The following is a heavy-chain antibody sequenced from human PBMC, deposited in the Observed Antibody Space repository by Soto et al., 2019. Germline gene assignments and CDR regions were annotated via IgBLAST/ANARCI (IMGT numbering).Heavy chain of an antibody. CDR1: GFTFSSYD. J-gene: IGHJ4*02. CDR3: ARGFNTGVLDY. D-gene: IGHD3-10*01. V-gene: IGHV3-13*04. CDR2: IGTAGDA. Sequence: EVQLVESGGGLVQPGGSLRLSCAASGFTFSSYDMHWVRQVTGKGLEWVSAIGTAGDAYYPNSVKGRFTISRENAKNSLYLQNDSLRAGDTAVYYCARGFNTGVLDYWGQGTLVTVSS.